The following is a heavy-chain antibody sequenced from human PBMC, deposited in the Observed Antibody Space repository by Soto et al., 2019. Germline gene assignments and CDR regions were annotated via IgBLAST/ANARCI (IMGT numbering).Heavy chain of an antibody. J-gene: IGHJ4*02. D-gene: IGHD6-13*01. Sequence: EVQLVESGGGLVQPGGSLRLSCAGSGFTVGDSSMNWIRQAPGKGLEWVSYISSSGGSLLYADSVKGRFIISRDTAKNSLYLQMDSLRDEDTGVYYCAREGTSSWYVFAYWGQGTLVTVSS. CDR2: ISSSGGSL. V-gene: IGHV3-48*02. CDR1: GFTVGDSS. CDR3: AREGTSSWYVFAY.